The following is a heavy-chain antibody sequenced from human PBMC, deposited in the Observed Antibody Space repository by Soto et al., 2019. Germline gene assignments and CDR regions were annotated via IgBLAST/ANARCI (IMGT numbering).Heavy chain of an antibody. CDR1: GYTFTSYG. D-gene: IGHD6-19*01. CDR2: ISAYNGNT. J-gene: IGHJ6*02. CDR3: ARGIAVAGKTYYGMDV. V-gene: IGHV1-18*04. Sequence: ASVKVSCKASGYTFTSYGISWLRQAPGQGLEWMGWISAYNGNTNYAQKLQGRVTMTTDTSTSTAYMELRSLRSDDTAVYYCARGIAVAGKTYYGMDVWGQGTTVTVSS.